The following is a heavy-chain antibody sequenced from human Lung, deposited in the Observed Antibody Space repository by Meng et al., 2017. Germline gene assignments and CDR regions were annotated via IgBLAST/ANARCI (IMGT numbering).Heavy chain of an antibody. J-gene: IGHJ4*02. Sequence: QVQLQESGPGLVKPSGTLAPTCAVSGGSMTSSTWWSWVRQTPGKGLEWFGEIFHSGSTNYNPPLESRVTISVDKSKNQFSLKVYSVTAADTATYYCARFDISSSGRGDYWGQGILVTVSS. D-gene: IGHD1-26*01. CDR2: IFHSGST. V-gene: IGHV4-4*02. CDR3: ARFDISSSGRGDY. CDR1: GGSMTSSTW.